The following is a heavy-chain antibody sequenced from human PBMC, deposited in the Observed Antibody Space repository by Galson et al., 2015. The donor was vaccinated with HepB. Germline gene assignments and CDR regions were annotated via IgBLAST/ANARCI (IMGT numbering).Heavy chain of an antibody. Sequence: LSLTCAVYGGSFSGYYWSWIRQPPGKGLEWIGEINHSGSTNYNPSLKSRVTTSVDTSKNQFSLKLSSVTAADTAVYYCARFHVLLWFGELGPYYFDYWGQGTLVTVSS. J-gene: IGHJ4*02. V-gene: IGHV4-34*01. CDR3: ARFHVLLWFGELGPYYFDY. D-gene: IGHD3-10*01. CDR2: INHSGST. CDR1: GGSFSGYY.